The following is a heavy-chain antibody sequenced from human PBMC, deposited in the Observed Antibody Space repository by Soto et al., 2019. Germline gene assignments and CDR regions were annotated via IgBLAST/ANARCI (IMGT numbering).Heavy chain of an antibody. D-gene: IGHD6-19*01. CDR3: ARVRQWLVIVDAFDI. V-gene: IGHV1-2*04. CDR1: GYTFTGYY. CDR2: INPNSGGT. Sequence: QVQLVQSGAEVKKPGASVKVSCKASGYTFTGYYMHWVRQAPGQGLEWMGWINPNSGGTNYAQKFQGWVTMTRDTSISTAYMELSRLRSDDTAVYYCARVRQWLVIVDAFDIWGQGTMVTLSS. J-gene: IGHJ3*02.